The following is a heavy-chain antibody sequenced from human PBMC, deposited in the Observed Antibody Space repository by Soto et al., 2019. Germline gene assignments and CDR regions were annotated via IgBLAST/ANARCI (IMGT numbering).Heavy chain of an antibody. CDR3: ARDRGDSSGYPEYFQH. CDR1: GGTFSSYA. J-gene: IGHJ1*01. CDR2: IIPIFGTA. V-gene: IGHV1-69*13. D-gene: IGHD3-22*01. Sequence: ASVKVSCKASGGTFSSYAISWVRQAPGQGLEWMGGIIPIFGTANYAQKFQGRVTITADESTSTAYMELSSLRSEDTAVYYCARDRGDSSGYPEYFQHWGQGTLVTVSS.